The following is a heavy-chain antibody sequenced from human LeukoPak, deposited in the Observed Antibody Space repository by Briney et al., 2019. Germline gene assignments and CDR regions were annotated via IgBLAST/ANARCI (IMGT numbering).Heavy chain of an antibody. V-gene: IGHV4-4*07. CDR2: IYTSGST. CDR1: GGSISSYY. Sequence: SETLSLTCTVSGGSISSYYWSWLRQPAGKGLEWIGRIYTSGSTNYNPSLKSRVTMSVDTSKNQFSLKLSSVTAADTAVYYCARRGSNYQLLDYWGQETLVTVSS. D-gene: IGHD4-11*01. J-gene: IGHJ4*02. CDR3: ARRGSNYQLLDY.